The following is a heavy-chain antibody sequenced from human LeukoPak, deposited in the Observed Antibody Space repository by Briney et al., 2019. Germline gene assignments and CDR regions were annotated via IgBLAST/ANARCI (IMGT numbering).Heavy chain of an antibody. CDR1: GFRFNTSA. CDR3: ARGGGLDV. CDR2: INHNGNVN. Sequence: GGSLRLSCAASGFRFNTSAMTWARQAPGKGLEWVASINHNGNVNYYVDSVKGRFTISRDNAKNSLYLQMSNLRAEDTAVYFCARGGGLDVWGQGATVTVSS. J-gene: IGHJ6*02. D-gene: IGHD3-16*01. V-gene: IGHV3-7*03.